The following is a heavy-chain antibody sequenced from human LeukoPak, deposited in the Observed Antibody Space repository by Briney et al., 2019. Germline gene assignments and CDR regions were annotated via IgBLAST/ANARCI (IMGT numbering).Heavy chain of an antibody. Sequence: SVKVSCKASGYTFTGYYMHWVRQAPGQGLEWMGGIIPIFGTANYAQKFQGRVTITTDESTSTAYMELSSLRSEDTAVYYCAIYSGSSDWGQGTLVTVSS. CDR1: GYTFTGYY. CDR2: IIPIFGTA. CDR3: AIYSGSSD. J-gene: IGHJ4*02. D-gene: IGHD1-26*01. V-gene: IGHV1-69*05.